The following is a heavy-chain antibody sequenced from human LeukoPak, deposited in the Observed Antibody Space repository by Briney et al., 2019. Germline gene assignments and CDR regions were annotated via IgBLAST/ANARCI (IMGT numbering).Heavy chain of an antibody. J-gene: IGHJ2*01. CDR2: ISSSSSYI. V-gene: IGHV3-21*06. Sequence: GGSLRLSCAASGFTFSSYSTNWVRQAPGKGLEWVSSISSSSSYIYYADSVKGRFAMSREDAKNSVHLQMNTLRAGDTAVYYCARGVSYYYDNSGHPGWYFDLWGRGTLVTVSS. CDR3: ARGVSYYYDNSGHPGWYFDL. D-gene: IGHD3-22*01. CDR1: GFTFSSYS.